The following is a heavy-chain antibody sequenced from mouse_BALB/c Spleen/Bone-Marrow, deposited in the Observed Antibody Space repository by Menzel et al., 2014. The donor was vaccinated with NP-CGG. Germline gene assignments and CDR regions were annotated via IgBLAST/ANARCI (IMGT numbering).Heavy chain of an antibody. D-gene: IGHD4-1*01. J-gene: IGHJ4*01. CDR3: ARWEYYAMDY. V-gene: IGHV14-3*02. CDR2: IDPANGNT. Sequence: VQLQQSGAELVKPGASVKLSCTASGFNIKDTYMHWVKQRPEQGLEWIGRIDPANGNTKYDPKFQGKATITADTSSNTAYLQLSSLTFEDTAVYYCARWEYYAMDYWGQGTSVTVSS. CDR1: GFNIKDTY.